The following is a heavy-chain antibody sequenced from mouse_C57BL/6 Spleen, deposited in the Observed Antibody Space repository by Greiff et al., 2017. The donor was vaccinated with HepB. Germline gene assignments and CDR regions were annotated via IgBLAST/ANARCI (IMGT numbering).Heavy chain of an antibody. CDR3: VSYYGSSYYAMDY. Sequence: EVNVVESGGGLVQPKGSLKLSCAASGFSFNTYAMNWVRQAPGKGLEWVARIRSKSTNYATYYADSVKDRFTISRDDSESMLYLQMNNLKTEDTAMYYCVSYYGSSYYAMDYWGQGTSVTVSA. CDR2: IRSKSTNYAT. CDR1: GFSFNTYA. V-gene: IGHV10-1*01. J-gene: IGHJ4*01. D-gene: IGHD1-1*01.